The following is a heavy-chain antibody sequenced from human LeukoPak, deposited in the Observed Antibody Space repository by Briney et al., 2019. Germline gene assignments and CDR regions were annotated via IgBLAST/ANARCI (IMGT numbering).Heavy chain of an antibody. CDR2: ISWDGGST. D-gene: IGHD2-15*01. V-gene: IGHV3-43D*03. J-gene: IGHJ6*04. CDR1: GFTFDDYA. Sequence: GGSLRLSCAASGFTFDDYAMHWVRQAPGKGLEWVSLISWDGGSTYYADSAKGRFTISRDNSKNSLYLQMNSLRAEDTALYYCAKDRSIGYCSGGSCLLGMDVWGKGTTVTVSS. CDR3: AKDRSIGYCSGGSCLLGMDV.